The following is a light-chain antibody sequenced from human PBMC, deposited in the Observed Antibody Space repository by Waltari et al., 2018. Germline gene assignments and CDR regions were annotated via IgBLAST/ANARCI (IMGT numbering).Light chain of an antibody. V-gene: IGLV2-14*01. CDR2: DVR. Sequence: QSALTQPASVSGSPGQSITISCTGTTSDIGLYNYVSWYQHRPGRAPKLFIYDVRKRPSGVSSRFSGSKSGNTASLAISGLHPEDEGYYFCSSYTRSTTYVLFGGGTRVTVL. CDR3: SSYTRSTTYVL. CDR1: TSDIGLYNY. J-gene: IGLJ2*01.